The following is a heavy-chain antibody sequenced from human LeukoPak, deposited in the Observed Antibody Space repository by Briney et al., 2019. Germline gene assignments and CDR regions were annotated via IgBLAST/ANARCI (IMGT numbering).Heavy chain of an antibody. J-gene: IGHJ6*03. CDR1: GGSISSYY. Sequence: PSETLSLTCTVSGGSISSYYWSWIRQPPGKGLEWIGYIYYRVDTNYNPSLKSRVTISVDTSKNQFSLKLSSVTAADTAVYYCARHIAKGGGWYDTTYYYYYMDVWGKGTTVTVSS. D-gene: IGHD6-19*01. CDR3: ARHIAKGGGWYDTTYYYYYMDV. CDR2: IYYRVDT. V-gene: IGHV4-59*08.